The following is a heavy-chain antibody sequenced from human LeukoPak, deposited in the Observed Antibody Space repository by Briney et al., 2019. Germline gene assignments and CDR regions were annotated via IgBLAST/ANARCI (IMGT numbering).Heavy chain of an antibody. J-gene: IGHJ6*03. D-gene: IGHD3-3*01. V-gene: IGHV1-8*01. CDR3: ARGTPGGLRYDFWSGYKDYMDV. Sequence: ASVKVSCKASGYTFTNDNINWVRQATGQGLEWMGWMNPNNGNTGFAQKFQDRVTLTRNTSISTAYMELSSLRSDDTAVYYCARGTPGGLRYDFWSGYKDYMDVWGKGTTVTVSS. CDR2: MNPNNGNT. CDR1: GYTFTNDN.